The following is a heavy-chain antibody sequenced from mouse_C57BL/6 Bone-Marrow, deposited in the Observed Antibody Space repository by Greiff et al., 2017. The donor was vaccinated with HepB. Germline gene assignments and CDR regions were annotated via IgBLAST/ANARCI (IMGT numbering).Heavy chain of an antibody. CDR1: GYAFSSSW. CDR3: ARSDYYGSSLYAMDY. D-gene: IGHD1-1*01. J-gene: IGHJ4*01. V-gene: IGHV1-82*01. CDR2: IYPGDGDT. Sequence: VMLVESGPELVKPGASVKISCKASGYAFSSSWMNWVKQRPGKGLEWIGRIYPGDGDTNYNGKFKGKATLTADKSSSTAYMQLSSLTSEDSAVYFCARSDYYGSSLYAMDYWGQGTSVTVSS.